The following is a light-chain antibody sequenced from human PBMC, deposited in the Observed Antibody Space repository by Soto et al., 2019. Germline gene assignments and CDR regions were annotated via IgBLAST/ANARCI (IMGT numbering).Light chain of an antibody. CDR3: CSYAGGSTWI. CDR1: SSDVGSYKL. Sequence: QSALTQPASVSGSPGQSITISCTGTSSDVGSYKLVSWYQQHPGKAPKVLIYEGTERPSGVSNRSSGSKAGNTASLTIAGLQDEDEADYYCCSYAGGSTWIFGGGTKLTVL. J-gene: IGLJ2*01. CDR2: EGT. V-gene: IGLV2-23*01.